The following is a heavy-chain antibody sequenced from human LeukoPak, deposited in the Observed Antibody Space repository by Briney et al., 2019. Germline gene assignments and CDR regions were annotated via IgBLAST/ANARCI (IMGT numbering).Heavy chain of an antibody. CDR3: AKDIKGTNYYYYGMGA. Sequence: PGGSLSLSCAASGFTFSNSAMTWVRQAPGKGLDWVSAINGDGGRTYHADSVKGRFTISRDNSKNTLYLQMNSLRVEDTAVYYCAKDIKGTNYYYYGMGAWGQGTTVTVSS. D-gene: IGHD1-14*01. J-gene: IGHJ6*02. CDR1: GFTFSNSA. V-gene: IGHV3-23*01. CDR2: INGDGGRT.